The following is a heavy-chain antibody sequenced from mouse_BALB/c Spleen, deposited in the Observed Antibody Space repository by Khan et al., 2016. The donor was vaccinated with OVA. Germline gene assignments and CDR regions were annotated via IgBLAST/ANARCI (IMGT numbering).Heavy chain of an antibody. D-gene: IGHD2-14*01. CDR2: IYPYNDDT. V-gene: IGHV1S136*01. Sequence: VQLQQPGPELVKPGASVKMSCKASGYTFTSYVMHWLRQKPGQGLEWIGYIYPYNDDTKYNEKFKGKATLTSDKSSSTAYMELRSLTSEDSAVYYCAKNYRYDVYFDYWGQGTTHTVSS. J-gene: IGHJ2*01. CDR3: AKNYRYDVYFDY. CDR1: GYTFTSYV.